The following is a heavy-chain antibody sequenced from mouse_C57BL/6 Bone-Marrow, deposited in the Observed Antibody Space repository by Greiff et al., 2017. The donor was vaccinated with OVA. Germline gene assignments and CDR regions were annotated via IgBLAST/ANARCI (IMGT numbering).Heavy chain of an antibody. CDR3: AREGGIYYDYEAWFAY. D-gene: IGHD2-4*01. J-gene: IGHJ3*01. V-gene: IGHV1-78*01. Sequence: QVQLQQSDAEFVKPGASVKISCKVSGYTFTDHTIHWMKQRPEQGLEWIGYIYPRDGSTKYNEKFKGKATLTADKSSSTAYMQLNSLTSEDSAVYFCAREGGIYYDYEAWFAYWGQGTLVTVSA. CDR1: GYTFTDHT. CDR2: IYPRDGST.